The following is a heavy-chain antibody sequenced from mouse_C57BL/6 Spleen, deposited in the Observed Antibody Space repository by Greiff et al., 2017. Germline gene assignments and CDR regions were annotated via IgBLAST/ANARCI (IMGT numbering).Heavy chain of an antibody. CDR3: ARRSNEYGSTFDY. CDR1: GFTFSSYT. CDR2: ISGGGGNT. D-gene: IGHD1-1*01. Sequence: EVMLVESGGGLVKPGGSLKLSCAASGFTFSSYTMSWVRQTPEKRLEWVATISGGGGNTYYPDSVKGRITISRDNAKNTLYLQMSSLRSEDSALYYCARRSNEYGSTFDYWGQGTTLTVSS. V-gene: IGHV5-9*01. J-gene: IGHJ2*01.